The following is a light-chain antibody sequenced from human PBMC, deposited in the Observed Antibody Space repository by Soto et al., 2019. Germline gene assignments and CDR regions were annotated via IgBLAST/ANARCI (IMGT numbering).Light chain of an antibody. Sequence: EIVMTQSPATLSVSQGGRATLSCRASQSISDTLAWYQQKPGQAPRLLSHGASTRATGFPGRFSGSGSGTDFTLTISSLQSEDFAVYYCQQYNNWPWTFGQGTKVDI. CDR3: QQYNNWPWT. V-gene: IGKV3-15*01. CDR2: GAS. J-gene: IGKJ1*01. CDR1: QSISDT.